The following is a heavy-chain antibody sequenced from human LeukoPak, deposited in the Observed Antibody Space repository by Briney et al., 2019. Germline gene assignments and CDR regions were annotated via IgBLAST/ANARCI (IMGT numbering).Heavy chain of an antibody. D-gene: IGHD3-22*01. J-gene: IGHJ4*02. V-gene: IGHV4-38-2*02. Sequence: PSETLSLTCTVSGYSISSGYYWGWIRQPPGKGLEWIGSTYHSGSTYYNPSLKSRVTISVDTSKNQFSLKLSSVTAADTAVYYCARPSRLYYYDSSGFDYWGQGTLVTVSS. CDR2: TYHSGST. CDR1: GYSISSGYY. CDR3: ARPSRLYYYDSSGFDY.